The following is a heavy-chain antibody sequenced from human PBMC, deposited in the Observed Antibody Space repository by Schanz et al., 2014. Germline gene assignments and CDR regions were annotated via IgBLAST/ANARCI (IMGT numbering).Heavy chain of an antibody. D-gene: IGHD2-2*01. CDR2: IDPSGGST. CDR1: GYTFTGYY. V-gene: IGHV1-46*01. J-gene: IGHJ4*02. CDR3: ASSTFTDLDY. Sequence: QVQLLQSGAEVKKPGASVKVSCKASGYTFTGYYMHWVRQAPGQGLEWMGMIDPSGGSTSYAQKFQGRVTMTRDTSTSTVYMELSSLRSDDTAVYYCASSTFTDLDYWGQGTLVTVSS.